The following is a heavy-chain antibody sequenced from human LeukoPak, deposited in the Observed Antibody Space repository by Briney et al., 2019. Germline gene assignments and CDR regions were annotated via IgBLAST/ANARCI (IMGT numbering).Heavy chain of an antibody. Sequence: GGSLRLSYAASGFTFTRYGLHWVRQAPGKGLEWVVFVRYDGSEKYYADSVKGRFTISRDDSRNTVFLQMNSLTAEDTAVYYCAKGSFYCTSSTCPQYYYYMDVWGKGTTVTVSS. J-gene: IGHJ6*03. CDR1: GFTFTRYG. CDR3: AKGSFYCTSSTCPQYYYYMDV. D-gene: IGHD2/OR15-2a*01. V-gene: IGHV3-30*02. CDR2: VRYDGSEK.